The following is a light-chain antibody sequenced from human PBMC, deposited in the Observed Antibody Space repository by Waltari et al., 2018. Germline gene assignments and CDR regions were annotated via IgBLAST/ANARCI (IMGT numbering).Light chain of an antibody. CDR3: QQRINWPRT. CDR2: DAS. J-gene: IGKJ1*01. V-gene: IGKV3-11*01. CDR1: QSIGSS. Sequence: ETVLTQSPGTLALSPGERATLSCRASQSIGSSLAWYQHIPGQAPRLLFYDASNRATGIPARFSGSGSGTDFTLAISSLEPGDFAVYYCQQRINWPRTFGQGTKVEIK.